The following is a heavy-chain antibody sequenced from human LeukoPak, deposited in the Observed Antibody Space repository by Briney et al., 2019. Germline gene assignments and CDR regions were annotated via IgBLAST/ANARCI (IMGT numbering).Heavy chain of an antibody. CDR3: ARRGHPGYSYGISEYYFDY. D-gene: IGHD5-18*01. J-gene: IGHJ4*02. V-gene: IGHV4-38-2*01. CDR1: GYSLSSGYY. Sequence: SETLSLTCAVSGYSLSSGYYWGWIRQPPGKGLEWIGGSYHSGSTYYNPSLKSRVTISVDTSKNQFSLKLSSVTAADTAVYYCARRGHPGYSYGISEYYFDYWGQGTLVTVSS. CDR2: SYHSGST.